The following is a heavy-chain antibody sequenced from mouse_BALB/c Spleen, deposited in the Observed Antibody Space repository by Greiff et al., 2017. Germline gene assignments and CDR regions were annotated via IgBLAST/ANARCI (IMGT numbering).Heavy chain of an antibody. CDR2: INPNNGGT. V-gene: IGHV1-18*01. Sequence: EVQLQQSGPELVKPGASVKIPCKASGYTFTDYNMDWVKQSHGKSLEWIGDINPNNGGTIYNQKFKGKATLTVDKSSSTAYMELRSLTSEDTAVYYCARSNDYITTATLFDYWGQGTTLTVSS. D-gene: IGHD1-2*01. CDR1: GYTFTDYN. J-gene: IGHJ2*01. CDR3: ARSNDYITTATLFDY.